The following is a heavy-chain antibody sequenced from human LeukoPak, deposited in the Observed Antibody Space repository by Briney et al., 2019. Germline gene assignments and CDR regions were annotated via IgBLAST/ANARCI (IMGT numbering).Heavy chain of an antibody. J-gene: IGHJ4*02. CDR1: GGSISSYY. D-gene: IGHD4-23*01. CDR2: IYYSGST. Sequence: SETLSLTCTLSGGSISSYYWSWIRQPPGKGLEWIGYIYYSGSTNYNPSLKSRVTISVDTSKNQFSLKLSSVTAADTAVYYCARHSGGNWVDYWGQGTLVTVSS. CDR3: ARHSGGNWVDY. V-gene: IGHV4-59*08.